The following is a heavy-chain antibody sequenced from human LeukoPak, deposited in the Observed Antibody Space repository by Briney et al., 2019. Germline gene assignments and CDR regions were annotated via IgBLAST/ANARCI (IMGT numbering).Heavy chain of an antibody. CDR1: GFTFSSYD. J-gene: IGHJ3*02. V-gene: IGHV3-13*01. CDR2: IGTAGDT. Sequence: GGSLILSCAASGFTFSSYDMHWVRQATGKGLEWVSAIGTAGDTYYPGSVKGRFTISRENAKNSLYLQMNSLRAGDTAVYYCARDGGAAGMAAFDIWGQGTMVTVSS. CDR3: ARDGGAAGMAAFDI. D-gene: IGHD6-13*01.